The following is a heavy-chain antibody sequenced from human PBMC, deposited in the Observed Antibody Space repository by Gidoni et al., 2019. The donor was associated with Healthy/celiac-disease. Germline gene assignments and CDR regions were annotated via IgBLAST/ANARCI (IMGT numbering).Heavy chain of an antibody. Sequence: QVQLQESGPGLVKPSQTLSLTCTVSGGSLSSSVYYWSWIRQPPGKGVEWIGYIYYSGSTYYNPSLNSRVTISVDTSKNQFSLKLSSLTAADTAVYYCASLKGAPIINYGMDVWGQGTTVTVSS. CDR3: ASLKGAPIINYGMDV. J-gene: IGHJ6*02. CDR1: GGSLSSSVYY. V-gene: IGHV4-31*03. CDR2: IYYSGST. D-gene: IGHD3-10*01.